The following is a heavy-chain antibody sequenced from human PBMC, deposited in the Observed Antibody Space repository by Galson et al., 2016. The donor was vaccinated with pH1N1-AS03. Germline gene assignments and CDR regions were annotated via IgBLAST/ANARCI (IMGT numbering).Heavy chain of an antibody. Sequence: QSGAEVKKPGESLKISCKGSGSSFARYWIGWVRQMPGKGLEWVGVIYPGDSDTRYSPSFQGLVTISVDKTFNTAYLQWGSLEASDTAMYYCARDAGTDYFDHWGQGTLVTVPS. CDR2: IYPGDSDT. J-gene: IGHJ4*02. D-gene: IGHD6-13*01. V-gene: IGHV5-51*01. CDR3: ARDAGTDYFDH. CDR1: GSSFARYW.